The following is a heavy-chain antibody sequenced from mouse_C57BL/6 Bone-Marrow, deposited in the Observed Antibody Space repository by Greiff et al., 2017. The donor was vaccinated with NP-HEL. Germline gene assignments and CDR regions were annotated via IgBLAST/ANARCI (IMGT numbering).Heavy chain of an antibody. CDR3: ARWLLYWYFDV. CDR2: IDPSDSYT. D-gene: IGHD2-3*01. Sequence: QVQLQQPGAELVKPGASVKLSCKASGYTFTSYWMQWVKQRPGQGLEWIGEIDPSDSYTNYNQKFKGKATLTVDTSSSTAYMQLSSLTSEDSAVYYCARWLLYWYFDVWGTGTTVTVSS. V-gene: IGHV1-50*01. J-gene: IGHJ1*03. CDR1: GYTFTSYW.